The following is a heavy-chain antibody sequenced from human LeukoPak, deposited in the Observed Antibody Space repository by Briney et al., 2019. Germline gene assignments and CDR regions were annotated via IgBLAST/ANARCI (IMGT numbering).Heavy chain of an antibody. CDR2: ISAYNGTT. CDR3: ARAGGSRLYYYMDV. J-gene: IGHJ6*03. V-gene: IGHV1-18*01. D-gene: IGHD3-16*01. Sequence: ASVNVSYKASGYTFTSYGISWVRPAPRQGLEWMGWISAYNGTTNSAQKLQGRVTMTPATSTSTAYMELRSLRSDDTAVYYCARAGGSRLYYYMDVWGKGTTVTVPS. CDR1: GYTFTSYG.